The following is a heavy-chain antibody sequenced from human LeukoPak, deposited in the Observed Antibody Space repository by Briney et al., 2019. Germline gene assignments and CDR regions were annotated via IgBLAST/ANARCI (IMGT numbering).Heavy chain of an antibody. CDR2: IRSKANSYAT. CDR3: TSRNYYDSSGYYRDAFDI. Sequence: PGGSLRLSCAASGFTFSGSAMHWVRQASGKGLEWVGRIRSKANSYATAYAASVKGRFTISRDDSKNTAYLQMNSLKTEDTAVYYCTSRNYYDSSGYYRDAFDIWGQGTMVTVSS. J-gene: IGHJ3*02. D-gene: IGHD3-22*01. CDR1: GFTFSGSA. V-gene: IGHV3-73*01.